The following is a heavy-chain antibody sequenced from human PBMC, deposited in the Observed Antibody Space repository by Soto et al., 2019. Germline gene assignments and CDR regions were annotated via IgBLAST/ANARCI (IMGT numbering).Heavy chain of an antibody. CDR3: ARGGTAKLPLDY. CDR1: GGSISRGGYY. D-gene: IGHD6-13*01. J-gene: IGHJ4*02. V-gene: IGHV4-31*03. CDR2: IYYSGST. Sequence: QVQLQESGPGLVKPSQTLSLTCTVSGGSISRGGYYWSWIRQLPGKGLEWIGFIYYSGSTYYTPSLKSRATISVDTSKNQFSLKLSSMTAADSAVYYCARGGTAKLPLDYWGQGTQVTVSS.